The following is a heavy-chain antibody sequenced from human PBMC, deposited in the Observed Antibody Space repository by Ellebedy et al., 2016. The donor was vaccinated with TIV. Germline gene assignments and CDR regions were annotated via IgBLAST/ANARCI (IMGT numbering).Heavy chain of an antibody. CDR2: IRSKAYGEII. CDR3: VTGDYFWGDY. J-gene: IGHJ4*02. D-gene: IGHD3-16*01. Sequence: GESLKISCTTSGFRFGDFAVSWFRQAPGKGLEWLTVIRSKAYGEIIEYAASVKGRFTVSRDDSKNTFYLQMNSLETEDTAVYHCVTGDYFWGDYWGQGTLVTVSS. CDR1: GFRFGDFA. V-gene: IGHV3-49*03.